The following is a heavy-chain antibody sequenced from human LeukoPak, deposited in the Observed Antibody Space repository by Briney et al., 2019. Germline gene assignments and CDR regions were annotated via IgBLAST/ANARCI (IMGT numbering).Heavy chain of an antibody. D-gene: IGHD2-15*01. CDR1: GFIVSSNY. V-gene: IGHV3-53*01. Sequence: PGGSLRLSCAASGFIVSSNYMSWARQAPGKGLEWVSVIYSGGSTYYADSVKGRFTISRDNAKNSLYLQMNSLRAEDTAVYYCARGGGTSLAYWGQGTLVTVSS. CDR3: ARGGGTSLAY. CDR2: IYSGGST. J-gene: IGHJ4*02.